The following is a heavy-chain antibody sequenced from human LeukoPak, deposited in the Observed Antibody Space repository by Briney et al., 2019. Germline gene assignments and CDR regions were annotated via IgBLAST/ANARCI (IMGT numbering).Heavy chain of an antibody. D-gene: IGHD3-22*01. CDR2: IYYSGNT. J-gene: IGHJ4*02. Sequence: SQTLSLTCTVSGGSISSGDSYWSWIRQHPGKGLEWIGYIYYSGNTYYNPSLKSRVTISIDTSKNQFSLKLSSVTAADTAVYYCARTYYYDSSGYYSHIDYWGQGTLVTVSS. CDR3: ARTYYYDSSGYYSHIDY. CDR1: GGSISSGDSY. V-gene: IGHV4-31*03.